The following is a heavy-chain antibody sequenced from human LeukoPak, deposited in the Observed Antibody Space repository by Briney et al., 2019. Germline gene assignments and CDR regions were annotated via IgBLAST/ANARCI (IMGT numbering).Heavy chain of an antibody. Sequence: WGSLRLSCAASGFTFDDYGMSWVRQAPGKGLEWVSGINWNGGSTGYADSVKGRFTISRDNAKNSLYLQMNSLRAEDTALYYCARGGPRQQLVYYYYYYMDVWGKGTTVTVSS. V-gene: IGHV3-20*04. J-gene: IGHJ6*03. CDR1: GFTFDDYG. CDR2: INWNGGST. D-gene: IGHD6-13*01. CDR3: ARGGPRQQLVYYYYYYMDV.